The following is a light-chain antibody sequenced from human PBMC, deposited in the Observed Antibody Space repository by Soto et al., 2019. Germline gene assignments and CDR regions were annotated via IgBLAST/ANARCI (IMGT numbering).Light chain of an antibody. CDR3: STWDVRLNAWV. CDR1: SSNIASRS. J-gene: IGLJ3*02. V-gene: IGLV1-44*01. CDR2: SSD. Sequence: QSVLTQPPSASATPGHRVTISCSGSSSNIASRSVYWYQQLPGTAPKLLRDSSDLRPSGVPDRFSGSQSGTTASLASSGVHSEQEAYHSCSTWDVRLNAWVFGGGTKVTVL.